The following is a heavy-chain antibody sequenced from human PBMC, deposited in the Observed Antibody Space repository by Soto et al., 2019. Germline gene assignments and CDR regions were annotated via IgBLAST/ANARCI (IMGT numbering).Heavy chain of an antibody. CDR2: IYYSGST. CDR3: GGGDFGYFQH. V-gene: IGHV4-39*01. D-gene: IGHD2-21*01. CDR1: Y. J-gene: IGHJ1*01. Sequence: YWXWIRQPPGKGLGWIGSIYYSGSTYYNPSLKCRVTISVDTSKNQFSLKLSSVTAADSAVYYCGGGDFGYFQHWGQGTLVTVSS.